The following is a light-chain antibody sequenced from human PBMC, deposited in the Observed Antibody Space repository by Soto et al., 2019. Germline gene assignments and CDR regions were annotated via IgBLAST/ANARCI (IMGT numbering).Light chain of an antibody. J-gene: IGKJ4*01. V-gene: IGKV3-11*01. Sequence: EIVLTQSPGTLSLSPGERATLSCSASQKINSRYLAWYQQKSGQPPRLLVSDASKRATGVPARFSGSGSGTDFTLIISSLELEDFAIYYCQQRSNWPLTFGAGTKVEIK. CDR1: QKINSRY. CDR2: DAS. CDR3: QQRSNWPLT.